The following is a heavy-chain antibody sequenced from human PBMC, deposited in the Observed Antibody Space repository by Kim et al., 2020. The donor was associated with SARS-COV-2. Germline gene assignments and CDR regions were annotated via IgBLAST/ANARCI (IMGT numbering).Heavy chain of an antibody. V-gene: IGHV3-33*01. CDR3: ARQGGFVSLYFDY. Sequence: ADSVKCRCTISNNTSKNTLYLQMNGVRAEDTAVYCCARQGGFVSLYFDYWGQGTLVTVSS. D-gene: IGHD5-12*01. J-gene: IGHJ4*03.